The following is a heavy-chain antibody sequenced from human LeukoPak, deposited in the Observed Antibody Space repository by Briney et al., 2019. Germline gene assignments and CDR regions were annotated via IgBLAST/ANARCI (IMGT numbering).Heavy chain of an antibody. J-gene: IGHJ4*02. Sequence: PGGSLRVSCAASGFTFSSYAMHWVRQAPGKGLEWVAVISYDGSNKYYADSVKGRFTISRDNSENTLYLQMNSLRAEDTAVYYCARDDSRNDYWGQGTLVTVSS. CDR3: ARDDSRNDY. CDR2: ISYDGSNK. V-gene: IGHV3-30-3*01. D-gene: IGHD6-13*01. CDR1: GFTFSSYA.